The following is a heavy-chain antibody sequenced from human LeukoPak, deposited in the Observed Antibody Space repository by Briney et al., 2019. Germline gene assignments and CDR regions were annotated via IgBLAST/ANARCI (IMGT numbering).Heavy chain of an antibody. Sequence: ASVRVSCKASGYTFTGYYMHWVRQAPGQGLEWMGRINPNSGGTNYAQKFQGRVTMTRDTSISTAYMELSRLRSDDTAVYYCAREFDYYDSSGPDRDYWGQGTLVTVSS. D-gene: IGHD3-22*01. CDR1: GYTFTGYY. V-gene: IGHV1-2*06. CDR3: AREFDYYDSSGPDRDY. J-gene: IGHJ4*02. CDR2: INPNSGGT.